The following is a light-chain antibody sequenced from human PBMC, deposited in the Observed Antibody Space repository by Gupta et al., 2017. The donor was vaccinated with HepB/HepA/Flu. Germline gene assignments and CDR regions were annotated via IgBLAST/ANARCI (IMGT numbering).Light chain of an antibody. V-gene: IGLV2-14*03. Sequence: QSALTPPASVSGSPRQSITLSCTGTSRDVGGYNYVSSCRQPPGKAPKFIISDARNRRSGVSNRFSGSKSGNTASLTISGLQAEDEADYFCGSYTTSTPLGVFGTGTKVTVL. CDR1: SRDVGGYNY. CDR3: GSYTTSTPLGV. J-gene: IGLJ1*01. CDR2: DAR.